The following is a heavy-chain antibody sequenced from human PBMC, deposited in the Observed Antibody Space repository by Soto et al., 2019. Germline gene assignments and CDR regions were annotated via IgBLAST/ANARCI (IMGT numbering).Heavy chain of an antibody. D-gene: IGHD2-2*01. CDR1: GFTFSSYS. V-gene: IGHV3-48*02. CDR2: ISSSSSTI. Sequence: GGSLSLSCATSGFTFSSYSMNWVRQAPGKGLEWVSYISSSSSTIYYADSVKGRFTISRDNAKNSLNLQMNSLRDEDTAVYYCARDSPDPFPTSADYWGQGTLVTVSS. J-gene: IGHJ4*02. CDR3: ARDSPDPFPTSADY.